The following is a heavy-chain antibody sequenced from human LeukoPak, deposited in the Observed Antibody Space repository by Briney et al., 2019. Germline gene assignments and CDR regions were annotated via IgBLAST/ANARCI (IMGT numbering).Heavy chain of an antibody. CDR3: ARGEINDNGFDP. CDR2: ILPILGIA. J-gene: IGHJ5*02. D-gene: IGHD3-10*01. CDR1: GGTFSSYT. Sequence: SVKVSCKASGGTFSSYTISWVRQAPGQGLEWMGRILPILGIANYAQKFQGRVTITADKSTSTAYMELSSLRSEDTAVYYCARGEINDNGFDPWGQGTLVTVSS. V-gene: IGHV1-69*02.